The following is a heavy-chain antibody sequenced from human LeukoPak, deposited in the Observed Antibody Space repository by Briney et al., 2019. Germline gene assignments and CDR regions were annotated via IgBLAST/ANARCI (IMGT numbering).Heavy chain of an antibody. CDR3: ARQGLLWFGELFVEYYFDY. J-gene: IGHJ4*02. CDR1: GGTFSSYA. D-gene: IGHD3-10*01. CDR2: IIPIFGTA. V-gene: IGHV1-69*06. Sequence: SVKVSCKASGGTFSSYAISWVRQAPGQGLEWMGGIIPIFGTANYAQKFQGRVTITADKSTSTAYMELSSLRSEDTAVYYCARQGLLWFGELFVEYYFDYWGQGTLVTVSS.